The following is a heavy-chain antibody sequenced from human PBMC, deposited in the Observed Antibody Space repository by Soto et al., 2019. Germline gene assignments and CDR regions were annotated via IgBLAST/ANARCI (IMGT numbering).Heavy chain of an antibody. CDR1: GDSVTSYR. CDR3: GRRLDYSVMEV. CDR2: IDPSDSYT. V-gene: IGHV5-10-1*01. J-gene: IGHJ6*04. Sequence: VQALKISGKRPGDSVTSYRISSVRQMPGKGLEWMGRIDPSDSYTNYSPSFQGHVTISADKSISTAYLQWSSLKASDTAMYYCGRRLDYSVMEVGRKGTTVPVSP.